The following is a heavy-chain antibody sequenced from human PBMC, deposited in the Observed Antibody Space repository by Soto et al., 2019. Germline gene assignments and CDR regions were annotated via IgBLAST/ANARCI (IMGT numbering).Heavy chain of an antibody. CDR2: IYPGDSDT. V-gene: IGHV5-51*01. CDR3: ATDRERGYYYYGMDV. CDR1: GYSFTSYW. J-gene: IGHJ6*02. D-gene: IGHD1-26*01. Sequence: GESLKISCKGSGYSFTSYWIGWVRQMPGKGLEWMGIIYPGDSDTRYSPSFQGQVTILADKSISTAYLQWSSLKASDTAMYYCATDRERGYYYYGMDVWGQGTTVTVSS.